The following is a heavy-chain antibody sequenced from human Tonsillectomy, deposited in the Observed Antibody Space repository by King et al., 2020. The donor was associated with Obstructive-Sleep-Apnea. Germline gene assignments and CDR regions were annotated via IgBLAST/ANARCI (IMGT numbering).Heavy chain of an antibody. D-gene: IGHD3-3*01. CDR1: GFNFFNSA. V-gene: IGHV3-23*04. CDR3: AKGRYEFWSGFFL. CDR2: ISGSGAME. J-gene: IGHJ1*01. Sequence: VQLVESGGGLVQPGESLRLSCAVSGFNFFNSAMTWIRQAPGKGLEWVSSISGSGAMEHYADSVQGRFIISRDSSKNTMYLEMNSLRVEDTAIYYCAKGRYEFWSGFFLWGLGTLVTVSS.